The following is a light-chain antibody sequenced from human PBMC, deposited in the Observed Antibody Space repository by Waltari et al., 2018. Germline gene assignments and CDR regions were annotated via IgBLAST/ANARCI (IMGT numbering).Light chain of an antibody. CDR3: QQANSFPLT. CDR1: QDISSW. Sequence: QINQSPCSVSLSVGDKVTITCRASQDISSWVAWYQQKPGKAPKLLIYAASNVQSGVPSRFSGSGSGTEFTLTISSLQPEDFATDYGQQANSFPLTFGGGTKVEIK. V-gene: IGKV1-12*01. CDR2: AAS. J-gene: IGKJ4*01.